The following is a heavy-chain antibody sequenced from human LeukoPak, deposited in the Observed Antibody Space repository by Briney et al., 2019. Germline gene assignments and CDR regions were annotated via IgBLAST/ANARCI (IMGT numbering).Heavy chain of an antibody. Sequence: PSQTLSLTCTVSGGSISSGGYYWSWIRQHPGKGLEWIGYIYYSGSTYYNPSLKSRVTISVDTSKNQFSLKLSSVTAADTAVYYCARDTSPRACCGGDCSYWGQGTLVTVSS. CDR3: ARDTSPRACCGGDCSY. V-gene: IGHV4-31*03. D-gene: IGHD2-21*02. CDR1: GGSISSGGYY. CDR2: IYYSGST. J-gene: IGHJ4*02.